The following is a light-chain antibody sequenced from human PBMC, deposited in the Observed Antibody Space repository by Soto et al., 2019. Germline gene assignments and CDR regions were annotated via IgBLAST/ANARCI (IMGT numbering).Light chain of an antibody. CDR3: HESSTSAWA. CDR2: AAS. V-gene: IGKV1-39*01. CDR1: QPISNF. J-gene: IGKJ1*01. Sequence: DIQVTQSPSSLSASVGDRVTISCRTSQPISNFLNWYQEKAGSAPKVLIFAASSLYDGVPSRVSGSGSGTDFTLSISNLQPEDSATYCCHESSTSAWAFGQAANV.